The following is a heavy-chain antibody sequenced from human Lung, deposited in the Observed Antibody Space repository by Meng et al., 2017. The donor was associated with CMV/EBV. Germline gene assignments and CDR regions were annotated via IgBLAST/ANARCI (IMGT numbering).Heavy chain of an antibody. D-gene: IGHD2-21*01. CDR2: FYYRGNS. CDR1: GGSINSYY. V-gene: IGHV4-59*01. CDR3: ARGSYLAVEG. Sequence: HVPVRESGPGLVKPSETLALTCTVSGGSINSYYWSWIRQPPGQGLEWLGYFYYRGNSNYNPSLKSRVTISVDTSKNLFSLNLTSVTAADAALYYCARGSYLAVEGWGLGTLVTVSS. J-gene: IGHJ4*02.